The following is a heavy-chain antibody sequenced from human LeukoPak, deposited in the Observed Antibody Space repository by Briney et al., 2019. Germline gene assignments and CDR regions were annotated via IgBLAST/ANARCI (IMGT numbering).Heavy chain of an antibody. Sequence: PGGSLRLSCAGSGFTFSSYAMSWVRQAPGKGLEWFSAISDTGATTYDADSVKGRVTISRDNSRSTLYLQMNSLRAEDTALYYCAKDTSIGRYCTNGVCSPFDYWGQGTLVTVSS. CDR3: AKDTSIGRYCTNGVCSPFDY. D-gene: IGHD2-8*01. J-gene: IGHJ4*02. CDR1: GFTFSSYA. CDR2: ISDTGATT. V-gene: IGHV3-23*01.